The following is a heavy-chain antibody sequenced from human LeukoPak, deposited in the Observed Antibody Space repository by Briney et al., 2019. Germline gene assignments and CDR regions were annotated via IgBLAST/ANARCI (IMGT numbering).Heavy chain of an antibody. Sequence: ASVKVSCKASGYTFTSYGISWVRQAPGQGLEWMGWISAYNGNKNYAQNFQGRVTMTTETSTTTAYMELTSLRFDDTAVYFCARISGRYGSGSYTDYWGQGTLVTVSS. D-gene: IGHD3-10*01. CDR1: GYTFTSYG. CDR2: ISAYNGNK. V-gene: IGHV1-18*01. J-gene: IGHJ4*02. CDR3: ARISGRYGSGSYTDY.